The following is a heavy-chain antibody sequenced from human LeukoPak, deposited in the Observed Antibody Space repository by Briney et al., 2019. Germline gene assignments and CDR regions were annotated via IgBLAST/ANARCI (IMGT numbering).Heavy chain of an antibody. J-gene: IGHJ4*02. Sequence: GGSLRLSCAASGFTFSSYNMNWVRQAPGKGLEWVSYISGSSSTIYYADSVKGRFTISRDNAKNSLFLQMNSLRAEDTAVYYCVSAPNYAYFDSWGQGTLVTVSS. CDR2: ISGSSSTI. D-gene: IGHD1-7*01. CDR1: GFTFSSYN. CDR3: VSAPNYAYFDS. V-gene: IGHV3-48*04.